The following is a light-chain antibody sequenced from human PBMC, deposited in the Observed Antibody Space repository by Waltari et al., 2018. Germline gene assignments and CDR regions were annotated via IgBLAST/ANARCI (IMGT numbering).Light chain of an antibody. J-gene: IGLJ3*02. V-gene: IGLV2-14*01. CDR2: EVS. CDR3: SSYTSSISWV. CDR1: SSDVGGYNY. Sequence: QSALTQPASVSGSPGQSITISCTGTSSDVGGYNYVSWYQHHPGKAPKLMIYEVSNRPSGVSHRFSGSKSGNTASLTISGLQAEDEAHYYCSSYTSSISWVFGGGTKLTVL.